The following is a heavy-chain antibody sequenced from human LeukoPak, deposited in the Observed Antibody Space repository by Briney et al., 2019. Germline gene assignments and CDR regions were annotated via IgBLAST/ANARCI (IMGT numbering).Heavy chain of an antibody. V-gene: IGHV4-34*01. Sequence: SETLSLTCAVYGGSFSGYYWSWIRQPPGKGLEWIGEINHSGSTNYNPSLKGRVTISVDTSKNQFSLKLSSVTAADTAVYYCARGPKFWPRGRDWFDPWGRGTLVTVSS. CDR2: INHSGST. D-gene: IGHD3-16*01. CDR3: ARGPKFWPRGRDWFDP. CDR1: GGSFSGYY. J-gene: IGHJ5*02.